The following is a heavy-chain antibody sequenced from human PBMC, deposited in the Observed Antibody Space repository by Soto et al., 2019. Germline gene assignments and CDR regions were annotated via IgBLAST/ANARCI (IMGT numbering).Heavy chain of an antibody. Sequence: GGSLRLSCAASGFTFSNYGMTWVRQAPGVGLEWVSGISGNGALTNYADSVRGRFAISRDNSKNTLYLQMNSLRAEDTAVYYCATSGSYYPAYFDYWGQGSLVTVSS. V-gene: IGHV3-23*01. J-gene: IGHJ4*02. CDR2: ISGNGALT. CDR1: GFTFSNYG. D-gene: IGHD1-26*01. CDR3: ATSGSYYPAYFDY.